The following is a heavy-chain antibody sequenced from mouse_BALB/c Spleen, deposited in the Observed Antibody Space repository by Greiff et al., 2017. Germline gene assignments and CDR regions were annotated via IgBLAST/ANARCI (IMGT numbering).Heavy chain of an antibody. Sequence: VKLQESGPGLVAPSQSLSITCTVSGFSLTSYGVHWVRQPPGKGLEWLGVIWAGGSTNYNSALMSRLSISKDNSKSQVFLKMNSLQTDDTAMYYCAREHGYDGRNFDVWGAGTTVTVSS. J-gene: IGHJ1*01. CDR1: GFSLTSYG. CDR3: AREHGYDGRNFDV. CDR2: IWAGGST. D-gene: IGHD2-2*01. V-gene: IGHV2-9*02.